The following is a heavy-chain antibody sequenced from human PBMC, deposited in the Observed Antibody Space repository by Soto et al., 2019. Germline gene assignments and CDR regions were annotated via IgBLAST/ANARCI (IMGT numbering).Heavy chain of an antibody. J-gene: IGHJ4*02. V-gene: IGHV3-9*01. CDR2: ISWNSGRI. D-gene: IGHD3-16*02. CDR3: AIDKWEISYHFDL. CDR1: GFTFDDYA. Sequence: EVQLVESGGGLVQPGRSLRLSCAASGFTFDDYAMHWVRQAPGKGLEWVSIISWNSGRIGYADSVKGRFKISRDNAKNDLYLQMNSLRAEETTLYYWAIDKWEISYHFDLWGQGTLVTVST.